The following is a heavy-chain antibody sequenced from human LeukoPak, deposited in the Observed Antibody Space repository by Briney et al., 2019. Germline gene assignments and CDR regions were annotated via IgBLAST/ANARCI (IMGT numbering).Heavy chain of an antibody. CDR2: ISGSGGST. J-gene: IGHJ5*02. V-gene: IGHV3-23*01. D-gene: IGHD6-19*01. CDR1: GFTFSSYA. Sequence: PGGSLRLSCAASGFTFSSYAMSWVRQAPGKGLEWVSAISGSGGSTYCADSVKGRFTISRDNSKNTLYLQMNSLRAEDTAVYYCAKAVAVAGTGGFDPWGQGTLVTVSS. CDR3: AKAVAVAGTGGFDP.